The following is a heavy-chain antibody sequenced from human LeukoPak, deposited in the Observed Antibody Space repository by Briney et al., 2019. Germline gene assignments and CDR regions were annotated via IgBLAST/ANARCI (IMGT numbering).Heavy chain of an antibody. Sequence: SETLSLTCSVSGGSIGSYYWSWIWQPAGKGLEWIGRIYSSGITNYNPSLKSRVTMSVDTSKNQFSLKLNSVTAADTAFYYCARVRSGSYYFDYWGQGTLVTVSS. J-gene: IGHJ4*02. V-gene: IGHV4-4*07. CDR2: IYSSGIT. CDR1: GGSIGSYY. CDR3: ARVRSGSYYFDY. D-gene: IGHD1-26*01.